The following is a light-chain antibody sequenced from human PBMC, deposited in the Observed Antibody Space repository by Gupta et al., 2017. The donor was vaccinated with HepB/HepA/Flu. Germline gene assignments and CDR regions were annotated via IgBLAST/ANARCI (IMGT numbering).Light chain of an antibody. CDR3: QQCFNTPWT. J-gene: IGKJ1*01. Sequence: DIQMTHSPSSLSASVGDRVTITCRASQSIDTYLNWYQQRPGTGKAPKLLIFSASNLQSGVPSRFSGSGSGTDFSLTISNLQLEDFTTYYCQQCFNTPWTFGQGTKV. V-gene: IGKV1-39*01. CDR1: QSIDTY. CDR2: SAS.